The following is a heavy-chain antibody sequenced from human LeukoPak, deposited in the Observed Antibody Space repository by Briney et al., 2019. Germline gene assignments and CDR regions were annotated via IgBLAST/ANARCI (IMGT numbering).Heavy chain of an antibody. V-gene: IGHV3-48*03. CDR2: ISSSGSTI. J-gene: IGHJ6*04. Sequence: GGSLRLSCAASGFTFSSYEMTWVRQAPGKGLEWVSYISSSGSTIYYAESVKGRFTISRDNAKNSLYLQMNSLRAEDTAVYYCAELGITMIGGVWGKGTTVTISS. CDR3: AELGITMIGGV. D-gene: IGHD3-10*02. CDR1: GFTFSSYE.